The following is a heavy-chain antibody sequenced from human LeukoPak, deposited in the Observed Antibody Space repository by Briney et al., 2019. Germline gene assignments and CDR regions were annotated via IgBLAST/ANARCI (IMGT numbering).Heavy chain of an antibody. V-gene: IGHV4-59*08. CDR2: IYYSGST. J-gene: IGHJ4*02. CDR3: ARQGGYSSSPDY. CDR1: GGSISNYY. Sequence: SETLSLSCTVSGGSISNYYWNWIRQPPGKGLEWIGYIYYSGSTNYNPSLKSRVAISVDASKNQFSLKLSSVTAADTAVYYCARQGGYSSSPDYWGQGTLVTVSS. D-gene: IGHD6-13*01.